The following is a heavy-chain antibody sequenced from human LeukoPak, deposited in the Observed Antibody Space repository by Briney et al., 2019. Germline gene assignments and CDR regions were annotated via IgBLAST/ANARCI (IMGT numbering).Heavy chain of an antibody. J-gene: IGHJ4*02. V-gene: IGHV3-21*01. Sequence: GGSLRLSCAASRFTFSSYSMNWVRQAPGKGLEWVSSISSSGSYIYYADSVKGRFTISRDNSKNTLYLQLNSLRAEDTAVYYCVKDQREAYSSGWSRDFDYWGQGTLVTVSS. D-gene: IGHD6-19*01. CDR3: VKDQREAYSSGWSRDFDY. CDR2: ISSSGSYI. CDR1: RFTFSSYS.